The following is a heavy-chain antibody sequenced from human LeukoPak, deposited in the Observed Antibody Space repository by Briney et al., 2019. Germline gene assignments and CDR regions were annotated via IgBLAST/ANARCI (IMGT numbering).Heavy chain of an antibody. CDR3: ARLTFGFYAFDI. CDR1: GFTVSSNY. V-gene: IGHV3-7*04. CDR2: IKQDGSEK. Sequence: QPGGSLRLSCAASGFTVSSNYMSWVRQAPGKGLEWVANIKQDGSEKYYVDSVKGRFTISRDNAKNSLYLQMNSLRAEDTAVYYCARLTFGFYAFDIWGQGTMVTVSS. D-gene: IGHD3-10*01. J-gene: IGHJ3*02.